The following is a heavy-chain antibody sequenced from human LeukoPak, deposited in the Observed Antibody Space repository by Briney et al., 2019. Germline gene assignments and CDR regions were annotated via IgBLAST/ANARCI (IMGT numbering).Heavy chain of an antibody. CDR2: ISSDGNVI. J-gene: IGHJ4*02. V-gene: IGHV3-74*01. Sequence: GGSLRLSCTASGFTLSNHWMHWVRQAPGKGLVWVSCISSDGNVIRYADSVKGRFTISRDSAENTLYLQMNSLRAEDTAVYYCVRGDWGSGYWGQGTLVTVSS. CDR3: VRGDWGSGY. D-gene: IGHD7-27*01. CDR1: GFTLSNHW.